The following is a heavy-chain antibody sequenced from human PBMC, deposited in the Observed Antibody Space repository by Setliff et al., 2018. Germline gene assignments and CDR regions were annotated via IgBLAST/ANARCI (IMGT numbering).Heavy chain of an antibody. Sequence: SETLSLTCTVYGGSFSDYYWGWIRQPPGKGLEWIAEINHSGSTNYNPSLKSRVTISADTSKNQFSLNLSSVTAADTAVYYCARDNRARHYMDVWGKGTTVTVSS. D-gene: IGHD3-10*01. CDR2: INHSGST. CDR1: GGSFSDYY. J-gene: IGHJ6*03. CDR3: ARDNRARHYMDV. V-gene: IGHV4-34*01.